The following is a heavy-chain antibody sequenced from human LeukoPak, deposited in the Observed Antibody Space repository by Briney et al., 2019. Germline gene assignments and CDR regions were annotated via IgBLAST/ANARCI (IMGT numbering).Heavy chain of an antibody. J-gene: IGHJ5*02. CDR2: CYYSGNT. D-gene: IGHD3-10*01. CDR3: ARARGFGGLAGEGFAP. V-gene: IGHV4-39*01. Sequence: SETLSLTCTLWGGSISSTTYYEGWIPQPAGEGLGWIGCCYYSGNTYYNPYLKERVTITLDTSMQRLSLKRSSGTAADREVCDCARARGFGGLAGEGFAPGGEGTLVALSS. CDR1: GGSISSTTYY.